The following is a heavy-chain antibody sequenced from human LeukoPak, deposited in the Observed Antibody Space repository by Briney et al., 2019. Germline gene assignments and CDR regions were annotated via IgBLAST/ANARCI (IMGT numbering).Heavy chain of an antibody. CDR2: IWYDGSNK. CDR3: AKQGYYYYMDV. CDR1: GFTFSSYG. V-gene: IGHV3-33*06. J-gene: IGHJ6*03. Sequence: GGSLRLSCAASGFTFSSYGMLWVRQAPGKGLEWVAVIWYDGSNKYYADSVKGRFTISRDNSKNTLYLQMNSLRAEDTAVYYCAKQGYYYYMDVWGKGTTVTVSS.